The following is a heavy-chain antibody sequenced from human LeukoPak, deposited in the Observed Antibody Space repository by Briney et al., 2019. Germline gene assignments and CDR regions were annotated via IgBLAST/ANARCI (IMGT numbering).Heavy chain of an antibody. CDR1: GFTFSTNA. V-gene: IGHV3-23*01. Sequence: GGSLRLSCLTSGFTFSTNAMSWVRQAPGKGLEWISGISGSDASTYYADSVTGRFTISRDNAKNSLYLQMNSLRAEDTAIYYCTRVGYIDEGIDYWGQGTLVTVSS. J-gene: IGHJ4*02. CDR2: ISGSDAST. CDR3: TRVGYIDEGIDY. D-gene: IGHD5-24*01.